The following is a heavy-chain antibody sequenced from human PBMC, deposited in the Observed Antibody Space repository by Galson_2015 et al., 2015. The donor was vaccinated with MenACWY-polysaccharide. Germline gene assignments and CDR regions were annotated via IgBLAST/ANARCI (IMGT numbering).Heavy chain of an antibody. CDR3: ARAGAKYCSGSSCNFNWFDP. J-gene: IGHJ5*02. V-gene: IGHV3-74*01. CDR2: SNGDGSAT. Sequence: SLRLSCAASGFTFSTYWMHWVRQAPGKGLVWVSRSNGDGSATGYADSVKGRFTISRDNAKNTLYLEMNSLRAEDTAVYYCARAGAKYCSGSSCNFNWFDPWGQGTLVTVSS. D-gene: IGHD2-15*01. CDR1: GFTFSTYW.